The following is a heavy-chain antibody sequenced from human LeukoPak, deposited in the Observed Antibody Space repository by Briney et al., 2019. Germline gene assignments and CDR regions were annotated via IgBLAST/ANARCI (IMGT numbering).Heavy chain of an antibody. J-gene: IGHJ5*02. D-gene: IGHD3-10*01. CDR3: AKDFYAFSGSGQNWFDP. Sequence: GRSLRLSCAASGFTLSTYGMHWVRQAPGKGLEWVAIVSYDGSIEHYADSVKGRFTISRDSSKNTLYLQMNSLRAEDTAVYYCAKDFYAFSGSGQNWFDPWGQGTLVTVSS. V-gene: IGHV3-30*18. CDR2: VSYDGSIE. CDR1: GFTLSTYG.